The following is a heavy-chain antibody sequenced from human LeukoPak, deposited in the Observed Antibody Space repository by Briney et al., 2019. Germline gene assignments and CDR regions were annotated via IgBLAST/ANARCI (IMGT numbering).Heavy chain of an antibody. CDR1: GGSISSGSYY. V-gene: IGHV4-61*10. J-gene: IGHJ4*02. Sequence: SETLSLTCTVSGGSISSGSYYWTWIRQPAGKGLEWIGYIYYSGSTNYNPSLKSRVTISVDTSKNQFSLKLSSVTAADTAVYYCARVPRRARSPYFDYWGQGTLVTVSS. CDR3: ARVPRRARSPYFDY. CDR2: IYYSGST.